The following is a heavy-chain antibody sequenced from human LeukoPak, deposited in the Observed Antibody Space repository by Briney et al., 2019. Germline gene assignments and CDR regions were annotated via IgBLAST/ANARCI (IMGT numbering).Heavy chain of an antibody. CDR2: IYYSGST. V-gene: IGHV4-59*06. CDR3: ARGVHYGSGSHNWFDP. J-gene: IGHJ5*02. D-gene: IGHD3-10*01. Sequence: SETLSLTCTVSGGSISSYYWSWIRQHPGKGLEWIGYIYYSGSTYYNPSLKSRVTISVDTSKNQFSLKLSSVTAADTAVYYCARGVHYGSGSHNWFDPWGQGTLVTVSS. CDR1: GGSISSYY.